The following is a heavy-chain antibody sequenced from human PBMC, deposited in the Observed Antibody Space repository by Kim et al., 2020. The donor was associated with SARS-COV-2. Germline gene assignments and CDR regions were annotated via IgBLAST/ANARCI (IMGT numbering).Heavy chain of an antibody. CDR1: GFTFSSYA. CDR2: ISYDGSNK. J-gene: IGHJ6*02. Sequence: GGYLRLSCAASGFTFSSYAMHWVRQAPGKGLEWVAVISYDGSNKYYADSVKGRFTISRDNSKNTLYLQMNSLRAEDTAVYYCARDPPLLGVATIYYYYYYGMDVWGQGTTVTVSS. CDR3: ARDPPLLGVATIYYYYYYGMDV. D-gene: IGHD5-12*01. V-gene: IGHV3-30*04.